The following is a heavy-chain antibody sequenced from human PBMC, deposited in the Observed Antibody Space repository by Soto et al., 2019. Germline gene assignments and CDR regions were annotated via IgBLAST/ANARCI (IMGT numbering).Heavy chain of an antibody. CDR2: IRKRTNSYTT. J-gene: IGHJ4*02. D-gene: IGHD6-19*01. Sequence: PGGSLRLSCAASGFTFSDHYMDWVRQAPGKGLEWVGRIRKRTNSYTTEYAASVKGRFTFSRDDSKNSLYLQMNSLKTYDTAVYYCARVMVVAGHYYFDYWGQGTLVTVSS. V-gene: IGHV3-72*01. CDR1: GFTFSDHY. CDR3: ARVMVVAGHYYFDY.